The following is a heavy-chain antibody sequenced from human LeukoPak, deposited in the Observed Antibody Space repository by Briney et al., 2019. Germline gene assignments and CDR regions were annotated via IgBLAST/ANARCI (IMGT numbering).Heavy chain of an antibody. CDR2: ISDSSSYI. D-gene: IGHD3-9*01. J-gene: IGHJ4*02. CDR1: GFTFSGYS. CDR3: AKEAHLYDILTGYHYYFDY. Sequence: GGSLRLSCAASGFTFSGYSMNWVRQAPGKGLEWVSSISDSSSYIYYADSVKGRFTISRDNAKNSPYLQMNSLRAEDTAVYYCAKEAHLYDILTGYHYYFDYWGQGTLVTVSS. V-gene: IGHV3-21*01.